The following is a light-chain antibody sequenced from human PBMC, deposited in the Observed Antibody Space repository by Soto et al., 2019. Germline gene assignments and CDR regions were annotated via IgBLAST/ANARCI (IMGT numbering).Light chain of an antibody. Sequence: QAVLTQPGSVTGSPGQSITISCTGTYRDVGGYNFVSWYQHHPGKAPKLILYGVTNRPSGVSNRFSGSKSGDTASLTISGLQADDEADYYCSSYSRDSIPVFGTGTKVTVL. CDR1: YRDVGGYNF. J-gene: IGLJ1*01. V-gene: IGLV2-14*01. CDR3: SSYSRDSIPV. CDR2: GVT.